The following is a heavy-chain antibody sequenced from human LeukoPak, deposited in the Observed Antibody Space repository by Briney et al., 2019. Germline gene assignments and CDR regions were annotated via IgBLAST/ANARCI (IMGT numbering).Heavy chain of an antibody. Sequence: GGSLRLSCAASGFTFSSNAMSWFRQAPGKGLEWVSAISGSGGSTYYADSVKGRFTISRDNSKNTLYLQMNSLRAEDTAVYYCATGNSGWYEVFRGQGTLVTVSS. J-gene: IGHJ4*02. CDR3: ATGNSGWYEVF. V-gene: IGHV3-23*01. D-gene: IGHD6-19*01. CDR1: GFTFSSNA. CDR2: ISGSGGST.